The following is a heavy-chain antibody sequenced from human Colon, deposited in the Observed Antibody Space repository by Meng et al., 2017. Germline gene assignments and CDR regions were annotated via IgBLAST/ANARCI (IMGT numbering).Heavy chain of an antibody. V-gene: IGHV4-4*03. J-gene: IGHJ5*02. Sequence: SGPVLVSPPGHLSLNSSVSGPSARTNNWWSSVRQPPGKGLEWIGEVYHTGTTNYNSSLQSRVTISLDKSKNQFSLNLNSVTAADTAVYYCARGPEDDHGDRSWFDPWGQGTLVTVSS. CDR2: VYHTGTT. D-gene: IGHD4-17*01. CDR3: ARGPEDDHGDRSWFDP. CDR1: GPSARTNNW.